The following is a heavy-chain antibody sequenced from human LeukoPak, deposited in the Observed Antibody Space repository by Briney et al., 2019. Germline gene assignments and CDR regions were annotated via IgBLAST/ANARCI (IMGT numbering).Heavy chain of an antibody. J-gene: IGHJ6*03. D-gene: IGHD1-26*01. CDR3: ARDSGSYYYYYYYMDV. Sequence: PGGSLRLSCAASGFTFSSYGMSWVRQAPGKGLGWVSAISGSGGSTYYADSVEGRFTISRDNSKNTLYLQMNGLRAEDTAVYYCARDSGSYYYYYYYMDVWGKGTTVTVSS. V-gene: IGHV3-23*01. CDR1: GFTFSSYG. CDR2: ISGSGGST.